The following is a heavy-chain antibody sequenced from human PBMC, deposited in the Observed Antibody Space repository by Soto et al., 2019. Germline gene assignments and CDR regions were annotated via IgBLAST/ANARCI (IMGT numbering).Heavy chain of an antibody. CDR2: STGGGST. D-gene: IGHD6-6*01. Sequence: EVQLLESGGGLVQPGGSLRLSCVGSGLTFSGSSMSWVRQAPGKGLEWVSVSTGGGSTFYADSVKGRFTISRDNSKNTNYLKMNSLKAEDAAVYFCAKLVRYWGQGTLVTVSS. CDR1: GLTFSGSS. CDR3: AKLVRY. V-gene: IGHV3-23*01. J-gene: IGHJ4*02.